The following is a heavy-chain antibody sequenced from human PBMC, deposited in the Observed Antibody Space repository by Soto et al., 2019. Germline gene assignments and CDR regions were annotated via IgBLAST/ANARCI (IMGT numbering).Heavy chain of an antibody. J-gene: IGHJ4*02. Sequence: GASVKVSCKASGYTFTSYAMHWVRQAPGQRLEWMGWINAGNGNTKYSQKFQGRVTITRDTSASTAYMELNSLRAEDTAVYYCAKGPGSGWFPKVRFCDYWGQGTLVTVSS. V-gene: IGHV1-3*01. CDR2: INAGNGNT. CDR1: GYTFTSYA. D-gene: IGHD6-19*01. CDR3: AKGPGSGWFPKVRFCDY.